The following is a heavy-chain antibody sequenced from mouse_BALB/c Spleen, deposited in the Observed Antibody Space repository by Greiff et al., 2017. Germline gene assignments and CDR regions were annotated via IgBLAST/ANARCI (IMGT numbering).Heavy chain of an antibody. J-gene: IGHJ4*01. D-gene: IGHD1-1*01. V-gene: IGHV5-6-3*01. CDR1: GFTFSSYG. Sequence: EVQLVESGGGLVQPGGSLTLSCAASGFTFSSYGMSWVRQTPDKRLELVATINSNGGSTYYPDSVKGRFTISRDNAKNTLYLQMSSLKSEDTAMYYCARDPYYYGSRWYYAMDYWGQGTSVTVSS. CDR2: INSNGGST. CDR3: ARDPYYYGSRWYYAMDY.